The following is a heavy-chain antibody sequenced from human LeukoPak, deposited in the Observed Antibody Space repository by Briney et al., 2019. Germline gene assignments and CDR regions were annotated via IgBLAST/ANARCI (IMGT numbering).Heavy chain of an antibody. CDR1: GYTFSNYW. Sequence: GESLKISCEASGYTFSNYWIGWVRQMPGKGLEWMGIIYPDDSDTKYSPSFQGQVTISADKSISTAYLQWSSLKASDTAMYYCARSRDISGYYYFIGGQGTLVTVSS. D-gene: IGHD3-22*01. J-gene: IGHJ4*02. CDR3: ARSRDISGYYYFI. V-gene: IGHV5-51*01. CDR2: IYPDDSDT.